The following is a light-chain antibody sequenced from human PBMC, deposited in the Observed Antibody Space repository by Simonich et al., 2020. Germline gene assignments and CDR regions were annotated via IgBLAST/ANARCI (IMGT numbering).Light chain of an antibody. Sequence: QSALTQPASVSGSPGQSITISCTGTSSDVGGYNYVSWYQPHPGKAPKLMIYDVSTRPSWVSNRFSGSKSGNTASLTISGLQAEDEADYYCSSYTSSSTFVVFGGGTKLTVL. CDR3: SSYTSSSTFVV. CDR1: SSDVGGYNY. J-gene: IGLJ2*01. CDR2: DVS. V-gene: IGLV2-14*01.